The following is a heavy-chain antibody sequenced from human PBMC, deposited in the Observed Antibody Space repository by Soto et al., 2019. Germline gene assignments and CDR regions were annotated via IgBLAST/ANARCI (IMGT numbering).Heavy chain of an antibody. CDR2: ISGGVDST. V-gene: IGHV3-23*01. D-gene: IGHD6-13*01. J-gene: IGHJ6*02. CDR3: AVVRVAATPYHYYSGMDV. Sequence: GGSLRLSCAASGFTFNRYAFHWVRQAPGKGLEWVSAISGGVDSTFYADSVKGRFTISRDNSKNIQYLQMNNLRAEDTAIYYCAVVRVAATPYHYYSGMDVWGQGTTVTVSS. CDR1: GFTFNRYA.